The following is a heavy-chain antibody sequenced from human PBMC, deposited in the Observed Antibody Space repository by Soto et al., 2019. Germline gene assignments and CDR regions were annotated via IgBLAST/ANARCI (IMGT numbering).Heavy chain of an antibody. Sequence: NPSLTCTVSGGSVSSSSFFWGWIRQSPGKGLEWIGSIYYSGTTYYNPSLKSRVTISVDTSKSQFSLRVSSVTAADTAVYYCGRHPATSETYFYGMDVWGQGTTVTVSS. CDR1: GGSVSSSSFF. CDR2: IYYSGTT. V-gene: IGHV4-39*01. CDR3: GRHPATSETYFYGMDV. J-gene: IGHJ6*02.